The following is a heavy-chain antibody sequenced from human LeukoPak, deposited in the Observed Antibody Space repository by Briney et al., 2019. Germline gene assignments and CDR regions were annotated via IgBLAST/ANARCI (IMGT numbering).Heavy chain of an antibody. Sequence: GRSLRLSCAASGFTFDDYAMHWVRQAPGKGLEWVPGISWNSGSIGYADSVEGRFTISRDNAKNSLYLQMNSLRAEDTAFYYCAKDAAIARLYAFDIWGQGIMVTVSS. J-gene: IGHJ3*02. CDR3: AKDAAIARLYAFDI. CDR1: GFTFDDYA. V-gene: IGHV3-9*01. CDR2: ISWNSGSI.